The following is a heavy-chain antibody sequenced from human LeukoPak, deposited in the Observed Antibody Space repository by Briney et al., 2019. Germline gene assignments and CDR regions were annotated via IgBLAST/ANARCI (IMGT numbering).Heavy chain of an antibody. CDR1: GGSISNTYYY. D-gene: IGHD3-10*01. Sequence: SETLSLTCTVSGGSISNTYYYWAWLRQPPGEGLEWIGTIYYSGTTYYNPSLKSRVTISVDTSKNHFSLKLSSVTAADTAVYYCARGHYFASGNYYRGWFDPWGQGSLVTVSS. CDR2: IYYSGTT. CDR3: ARGHYFASGNYYRGWFDP. V-gene: IGHV4-39*02. J-gene: IGHJ5*02.